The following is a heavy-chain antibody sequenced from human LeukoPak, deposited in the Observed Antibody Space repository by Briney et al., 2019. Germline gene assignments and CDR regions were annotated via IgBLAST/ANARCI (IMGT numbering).Heavy chain of an antibody. CDR1: GGSISSYY. CDR3: ARVTGYMIEDYFDY. D-gene: IGHD3-22*01. CDR2: IYFSGST. V-gene: IGHV4-4*07. Sequence: SETLSLTCTVSGGSISSYYWSWIRQPAGKGLEWIGRIYFSGSTNYSPSLKSRVTMSVDTSKNQFSLNLSSVTAADTAVYYCARVTGYMIEDYFDYWGQGTLVTVSS. J-gene: IGHJ4*02.